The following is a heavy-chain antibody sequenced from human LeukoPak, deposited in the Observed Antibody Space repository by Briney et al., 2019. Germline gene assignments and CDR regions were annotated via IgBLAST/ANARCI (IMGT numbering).Heavy chain of an antibody. J-gene: IGHJ4*02. CDR3: ASYCSGGTCYLGFDY. CDR1: GGSISSYY. CDR2: IYYSGST. Sequence: SETLSLTCTVSGGSISSYYWSWIRQTPGKGLEWIGYIYYSGSTNYNPSLKSRLTMSVDTSKNQFSLKLSSVTAADTAVYYCASYCSGGTCYLGFDYWGQGTLVTVSS. V-gene: IGHV4-59*08. D-gene: IGHD2-15*01.